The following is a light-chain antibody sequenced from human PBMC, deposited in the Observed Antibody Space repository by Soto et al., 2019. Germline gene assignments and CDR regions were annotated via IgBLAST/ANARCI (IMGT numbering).Light chain of an antibody. CDR2: DVS. J-gene: IGLJ1*01. CDR1: SSDVGSYIY. CDR3: VSYTTFSSYV. Sequence: QSALTQPASVSGSPGQSITIYCTGTSSDVGSYIYVSWYQHHPGKAPKLMIYDVSNRPSGVSNRFSGSKSGNTASLTISGLQAEDEAEYYCVSYTTFSSYVFGTGTKLTVL. V-gene: IGLV2-14*01.